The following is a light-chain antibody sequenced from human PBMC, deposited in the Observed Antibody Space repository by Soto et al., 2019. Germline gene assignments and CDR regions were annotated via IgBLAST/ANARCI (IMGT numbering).Light chain of an antibody. J-gene: IGKJ1*01. Sequence: EIVLTQSPGTLSLSPGERATLSCRASQSVSNSYLAWYQQKPGQAPRLLIYGASSRATGIPDRFSGSGSGTEFTLTISSLQSEDFAVYYCQQYGSSRPTTCGQRTKV. CDR2: GAS. CDR3: QQYGSSRPTT. CDR1: QSVSNSY. V-gene: IGKV3-20*01.